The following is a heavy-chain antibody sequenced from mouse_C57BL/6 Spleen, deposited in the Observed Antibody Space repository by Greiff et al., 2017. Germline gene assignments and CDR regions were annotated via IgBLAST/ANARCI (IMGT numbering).Heavy chain of an antibody. Sequence: VQLQQSGPGLVQPSQSLSITCTVSGFSLTSYGVHWVRQPPGKGLEWLGVIWSGGSTDYNAAFISRLSISKDNSKCQVFFKMNSLQADDTAIYYCAKKGDYGSNYGFAYWGQGTLVTVSA. D-gene: IGHD1-1*01. V-gene: IGHV2-4*01. CDR3: AKKGDYGSNYGFAY. CDR1: GFSLTSYG. CDR2: IWSGGST. J-gene: IGHJ3*01.